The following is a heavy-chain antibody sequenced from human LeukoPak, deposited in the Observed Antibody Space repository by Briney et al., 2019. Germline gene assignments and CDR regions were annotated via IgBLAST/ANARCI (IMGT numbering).Heavy chain of an antibody. D-gene: IGHD6-13*01. Sequence: PGGSLRLSCAASGFTFSSYSMNWVRQAPGKGLEWVSYISSSSSTIYYADSVKGRFTISRDNAKNSLYLQMNSLRDEDTAVYYCARAGIMIAAAVWFGPWGQGTLVTVSS. V-gene: IGHV3-48*02. CDR3: ARAGIMIAAAVWFGP. CDR1: GFTFSSYS. J-gene: IGHJ5*02. CDR2: ISSSSSTI.